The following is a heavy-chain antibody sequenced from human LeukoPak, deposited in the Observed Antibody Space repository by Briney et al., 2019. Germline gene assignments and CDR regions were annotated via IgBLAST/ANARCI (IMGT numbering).Heavy chain of an antibody. J-gene: IGHJ4*02. V-gene: IGHV3-30*02. CDR2: IRYDGSNK. CDR3: AKLYDYVWGSYDSFDY. Sequence: GGSLRLSCAASGFTFSSYGMHWVRQAPGKGLEWVAFIRYDGSNKYYADSVKGRFTISRDNSKNTLYLQVNSLRAEDTAVYYCAKLYDYVWGSYDSFDYWGQGTLVTVSS. CDR1: GFTFSSYG. D-gene: IGHD3-16*01.